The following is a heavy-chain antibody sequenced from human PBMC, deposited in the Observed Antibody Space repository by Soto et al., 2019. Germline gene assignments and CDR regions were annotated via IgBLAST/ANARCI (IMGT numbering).Heavy chain of an antibody. CDR2: ISYDGSNK. CDR3: AKVAGLAPPSYCSSTSCYAGLMLDV. V-gene: IGHV3-30*18. J-gene: IGHJ6*04. Sequence: GGSLRLSCAASGFTFSSYGMHWVRQAPGKGLEWVAVISYDGSNKYYADSVKGRFTISRDNSKNTLYLQMSSLRAEDTAVYYCAKVAGLAPPSYCSSTSCYAGLMLDVWGKGTTVTVSS. CDR1: GFTFSSYG. D-gene: IGHD2-2*01.